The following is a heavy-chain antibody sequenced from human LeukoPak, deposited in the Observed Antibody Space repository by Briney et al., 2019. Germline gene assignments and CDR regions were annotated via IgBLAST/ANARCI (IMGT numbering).Heavy chain of an antibody. Sequence: GGSLRLSCVASGFTFSNYAMSWVRQAPGKGLEWVSAISGGGGGTYYADSVKGRFTISRDNSKNTLYLQMNSLRAEDTAVYYCANRWNDCSSTSCQYVKASYFDYWGQGTLVTVSS. CDR3: ANRWNDCSSTSCQYVKASYFDY. D-gene: IGHD2-2*01. CDR2: ISGGGGGT. V-gene: IGHV3-23*01. J-gene: IGHJ4*02. CDR1: GFTFSNYA.